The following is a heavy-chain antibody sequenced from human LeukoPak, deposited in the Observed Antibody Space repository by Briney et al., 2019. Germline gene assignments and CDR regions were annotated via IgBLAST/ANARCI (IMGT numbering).Heavy chain of an antibody. CDR2: INGDGSDR. V-gene: IGHV3-7*03. Sequence: GGSLRLSCAASGFTFTNFWMSWVRQAPGKGLEWVANINGDGSDRYYMESLKGRFTISRDNAKNSLYLQMNSLRVEDTAIYYCAIAYGLDVWGQGTTVTVSS. CDR1: GFTFTNFW. CDR3: AIAYGLDV. J-gene: IGHJ6*02.